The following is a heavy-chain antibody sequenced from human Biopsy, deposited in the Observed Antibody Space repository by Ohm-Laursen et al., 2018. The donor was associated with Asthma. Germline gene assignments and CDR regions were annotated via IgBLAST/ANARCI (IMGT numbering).Heavy chain of an antibody. CDR2: INAGNGNT. Sequence: SSVKVSCNASGYTFINYAIHWVRQAPGQRLEWMGWINAGNGNTKYSQKFQGRVTISRDTSASTAYMDLSSLRSEDTAMYYCARTYYDFLTGQDNDAFAMWGQGTMVTVSS. V-gene: IGHV1-3*01. D-gene: IGHD3-9*01. CDR3: ARTYYDFLTGQDNDAFAM. J-gene: IGHJ3*02. CDR1: GYTFINYA.